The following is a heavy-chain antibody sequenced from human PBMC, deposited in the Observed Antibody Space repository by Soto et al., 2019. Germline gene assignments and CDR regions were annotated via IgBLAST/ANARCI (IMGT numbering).Heavy chain of an antibody. Sequence: EVQLVESGGGLVKPGGSLRLSCAASGFTFSSYSMNWVRQAPGKGLEWVSSISSSSSYIYYGDSVKARFTISRDNAKNSRYRQKNSLRAEDTAVYYCAGEGRYSLARHGFFVCWGQGTLVTVSS. D-gene: IGHD3-10*01. CDR2: ISSSSSYI. J-gene: IGHJ4*02. CDR3: AGEGRYSLARHGFFVC. CDR1: GFTFSSYS. V-gene: IGHV3-21*01.